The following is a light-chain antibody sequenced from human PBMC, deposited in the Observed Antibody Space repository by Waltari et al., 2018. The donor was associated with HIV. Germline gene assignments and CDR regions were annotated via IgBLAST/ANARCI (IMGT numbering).Light chain of an antibody. CDR2: EKN. CDR3: GTWDSSLVWV. CDR1: SSNIGNNY. V-gene: IGLV1-51*02. Sequence: QSVLTQPPSVSAAPGQKVTISCSGSSSNIGNNYVSWYQQLPGTAPKLLIYEKNKRPSGIPDRSSGSKSGTSATLGITGLQTGDEADYYCGTWDSSLVWVFGGGTKLTVL. J-gene: IGLJ3*02.